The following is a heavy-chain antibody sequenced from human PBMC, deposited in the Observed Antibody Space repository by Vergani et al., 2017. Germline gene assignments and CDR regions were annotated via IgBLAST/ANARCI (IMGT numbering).Heavy chain of an antibody. CDR2: ISVSGGST. CDR3: AKANPRNSGYDYLYYYHAMDF. J-gene: IGHJ6*02. V-gene: IGHV3-23*01. D-gene: IGHD5-12*01. Sequence: EVQLLESGGDLVQPGGSLRLSCAASGFTFNHYAMNWVRQAPGKGLEWVSGISVSGGSTYYAGSVKGRFTISRDSSKTTLYLQMNSLSAGDTAVYYCAKANPRNSGYDYLYYYHAMDFWGQGTTVTVSS. CDR1: GFTFNHYA.